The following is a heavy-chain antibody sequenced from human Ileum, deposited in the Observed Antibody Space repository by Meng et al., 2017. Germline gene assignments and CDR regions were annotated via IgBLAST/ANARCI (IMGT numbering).Heavy chain of an antibody. CDR2: FHPGSGA. CDR1: GGSISSGTW. Sequence: QVKLQEPGPGLVKPSGTLSLTCAVSGGSISSGTWWSWVRQPPGKGLQWIGEFHPGSGATYNPSLKARVTISVDTSMQQFSLQLTSVTAADTAVYYCAKNGAYCLESWGQGTLVTVSS. D-gene: IGHD2-21*01. CDR3: AKNGAYCLES. J-gene: IGHJ4*02. V-gene: IGHV4-4*02.